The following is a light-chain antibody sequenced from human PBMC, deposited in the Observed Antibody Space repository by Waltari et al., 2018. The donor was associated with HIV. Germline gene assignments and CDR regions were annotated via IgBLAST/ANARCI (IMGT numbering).Light chain of an antibody. J-gene: IGLJ2*01. CDR3: AAWDGSHVV. Sequence: QSVLTQPPSASGTPGQRVTISCSGSSSNIGSYYVYWYQQLPGPAPKLLIYRNNPRPSGVPDRFSGSKSGTSASLAISGLRSEDEADYYCAAWDGSHVVFGGGTKLTVL. CDR1: SSNIGSYY. CDR2: RNN. V-gene: IGLV1-47*01.